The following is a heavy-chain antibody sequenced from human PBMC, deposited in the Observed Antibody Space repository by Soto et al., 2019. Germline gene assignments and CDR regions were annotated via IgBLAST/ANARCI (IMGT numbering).Heavy chain of an antibody. CDR3: ARGEGDGYTASLMFDP. V-gene: IGHV1-69*12. J-gene: IGHJ5*02. D-gene: IGHD5-12*01. Sequence: QVQLVQSGAEVKKPGSSVKVSCKASGGTFSSYAISWVRQAPGQGLEWMGGIIPIFGTATYAQKFQGRVTITADESTSTAYMELSSLRSEDTAVYYCARGEGDGYTASLMFDPWGQGTLVTVSS. CDR1: GGTFSSYA. CDR2: IIPIFGTA.